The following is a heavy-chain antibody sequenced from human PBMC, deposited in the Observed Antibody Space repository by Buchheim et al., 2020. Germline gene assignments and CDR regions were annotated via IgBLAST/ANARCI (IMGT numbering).Heavy chain of an antibody. CDR2: VSPRGDST. Sequence: EVQVLESGGGLVQPGGALRLSCAASGFTFYNHGMNWVRQAPGKGLEWVSGVSPRGDSTYYADSVKGRFTISRDNSKNTLPLQMNSLRADDTAVYFCARAMTTVTTSFDSWGQGT. CDR3: ARAMTTVTTSFDS. J-gene: IGHJ4*02. V-gene: IGHV3-23*01. CDR1: GFTFYNHG. D-gene: IGHD4-17*01.